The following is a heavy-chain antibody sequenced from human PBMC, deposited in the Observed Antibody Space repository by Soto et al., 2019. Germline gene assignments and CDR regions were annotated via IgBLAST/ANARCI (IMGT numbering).Heavy chain of an antibody. V-gene: IGHV3-23*01. J-gene: IGHJ4*02. CDR2: ISGSGGST. D-gene: IGHD6-13*01. CDR1: GFTFSSYA. CDR3: AKAPSTAAARTYYFDY. Sequence: GGSLRLSCAASGFTFSSYAMSWVRQAPGKGLEWVSAISGSGGSTYYADSVKGRFTVSRDNSKNTLYLQMNSLRAEDTVVYYCAKAPSTAAARTYYFDYWGQGTLVTVSS.